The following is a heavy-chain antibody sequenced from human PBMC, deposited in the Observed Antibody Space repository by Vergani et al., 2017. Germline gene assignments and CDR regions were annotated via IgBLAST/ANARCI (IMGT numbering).Heavy chain of an antibody. CDR1: GFTFSNFG. V-gene: IGHV3-30*02. CDR2: IGKDGINT. CDR3: AKYLRDSADRVPDS. J-gene: IGHJ4*02. Sequence: QVQLVESAGGVVQPGGSLRLFCAASGFTFSNFGMHWIRQAPGKGLEWLAYIGKDGINTRYRDAVKGRFTVSRDNSKDILYLHMDSLRGENTALYNCAKYLRDSADRVPDSWGPGTLVIVSS. D-gene: IGHD2-21*02.